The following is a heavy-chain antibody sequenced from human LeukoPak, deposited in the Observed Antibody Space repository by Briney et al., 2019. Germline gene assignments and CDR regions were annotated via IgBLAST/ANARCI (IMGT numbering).Heavy chain of an antibody. Sequence: PSETLSLTCAVYGGSFSGYYWSWIRQPPGKGLEWIGYIYYSGSTNYNPSLKSRVTISVDTSKNQFSLKLSSVTAADTAVYYCARYGDSSGYYTIFDYWGQGTLVTVSS. J-gene: IGHJ4*02. V-gene: IGHV4-59*08. D-gene: IGHD3-22*01. CDR3: ARYGDSSGYYTIFDY. CDR2: IYYSGST. CDR1: GGSFSGYY.